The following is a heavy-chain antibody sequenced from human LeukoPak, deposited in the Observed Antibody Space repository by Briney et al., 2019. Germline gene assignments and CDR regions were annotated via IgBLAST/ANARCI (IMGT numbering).Heavy chain of an antibody. J-gene: IGHJ4*02. CDR1: GLPIANFA. Sequence: GGSLRLSCVASGLPIANFAMHWVRQAPGKGLEWVSLISGDGVSTFYADSVKGRFSISRDNSKNSLYLEMNSLRTEDAAMYYCAKESGKFDYWGQGTLVAVSS. CDR2: ISGDGVST. CDR3: AKESGKFDY. V-gene: IGHV3-43*02.